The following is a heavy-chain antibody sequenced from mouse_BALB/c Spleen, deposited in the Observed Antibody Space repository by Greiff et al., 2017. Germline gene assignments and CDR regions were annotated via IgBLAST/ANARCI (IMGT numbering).Heavy chain of an antibody. CDR3: AREEDYYGSSYCWFAY. CDR1: GYAFSSYW. Sequence: QVQLQQSGAELVRPGSSVKISCKASGYAFSSYWMNWVKQRPGQGLEWIGQIYPGDGDTNYNGKFKGKATLTADKSSSTAYMQLSSLTSEDSAVYFCAREEDYYGSSYCWFAYWGQGTLVTVSA. D-gene: IGHD1-1*01. J-gene: IGHJ3*01. CDR2: IYPGDGDT. V-gene: IGHV1-80*01.